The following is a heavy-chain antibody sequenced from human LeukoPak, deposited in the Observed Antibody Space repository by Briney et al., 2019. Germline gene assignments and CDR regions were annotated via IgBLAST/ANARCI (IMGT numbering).Heavy chain of an antibody. J-gene: IGHJ3*01. CDR2: INWRSDFI. Sequence: GGSLRLSCAGSGFNFGDYGIHWVRQAPGKGLEWVCGINWRSDFIAYADSVRGRFTISRDHAHNYVYLQMSSLGPEDTALYYCAKDLARPTSPRDYGLDFRGQGTVVTVSS. D-gene: IGHD4/OR15-4a*01. V-gene: IGHV3-9*01. CDR1: GFNFGDYG. CDR3: AKDLARPTSPRDYGLDF.